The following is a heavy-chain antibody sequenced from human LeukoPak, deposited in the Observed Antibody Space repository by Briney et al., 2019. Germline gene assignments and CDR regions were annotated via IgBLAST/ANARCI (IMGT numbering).Heavy chain of an antibody. Sequence: GGSLRLSCAASGFTFSRYWMHWGRRAPGKGLLWVSRINSDGSSTNYADSVKGRFTIPRDNAKNTLYLQMNSLRAEDTAVYFPVAGEDLDYCGQGTLVTVSS. CDR2: INSDGSST. V-gene: IGHV3-74*01. D-gene: IGHD6-19*01. CDR1: GFTFSRYW. CDR3: VAGEDLDY. J-gene: IGHJ4*02.